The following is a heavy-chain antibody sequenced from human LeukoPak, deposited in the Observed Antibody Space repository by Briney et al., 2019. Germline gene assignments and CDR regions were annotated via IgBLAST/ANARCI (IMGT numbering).Heavy chain of an antibody. Sequence: PGGSLRLSCAASGFTFSSYSMNWVRQAPGKGLEWVSSISSSSSFIYYADSVKGRFTISRDNAKNSLYLQMNSLRAEDTAVYYCAREANGNWFFDPWGRGTLVTVSS. CDR1: GFTFSSYS. D-gene: IGHD1-1*01. CDR3: AREANGNWFFDP. J-gene: IGHJ2*01. V-gene: IGHV3-21*01. CDR2: ISSSSSFI.